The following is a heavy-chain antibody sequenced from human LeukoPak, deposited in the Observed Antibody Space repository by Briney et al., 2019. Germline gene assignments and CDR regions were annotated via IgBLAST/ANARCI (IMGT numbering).Heavy chain of an antibody. D-gene: IGHD3-22*01. CDR1: GYSIGSGYY. J-gene: IGHJ3*02. CDR2: FYHTGHT. CDR3: ARVTLSYYYDSSGRLGDAFDI. Sequence: SETLSLTCAVSGYSIGSGYYWGWIRQSPGKGLEWIGSFYHTGHTYYHPSLKSRVSISIDTSKNQFSLKLSSVTAADTAVYYCARVTLSYYYDSSGRLGDAFDIWGQGTMVTVSS. V-gene: IGHV4-38-2*01.